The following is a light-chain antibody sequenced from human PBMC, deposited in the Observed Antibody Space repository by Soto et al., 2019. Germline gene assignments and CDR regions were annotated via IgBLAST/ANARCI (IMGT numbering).Light chain of an antibody. CDR2: GAS. CDR3: QQYGSSPLT. Sequence: IVLTQSPGTRSLSPGERATLSCRASQSVSRSYLAWYQQKPGQAPRLLIYGASSRATGIPDRFSGSGSGTEFTLTISRLEPEDFAVYYCQQYGSSPLTFGGGTKVEIK. CDR1: QSVSRSY. J-gene: IGKJ4*01. V-gene: IGKV3-20*01.